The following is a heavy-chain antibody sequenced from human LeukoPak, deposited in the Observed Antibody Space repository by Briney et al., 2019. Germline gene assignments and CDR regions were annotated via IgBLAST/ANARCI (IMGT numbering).Heavy chain of an antibody. CDR3: ARKAAAGNWFDP. CDR2: IYTSGST. Sequence: SETLSLTCTVPGGSISSYYWSWIRQPAGKGLEWIGRIYTSGSTNYNPSLKSRVTMSVGTSKNQFSLKLSSVTAADTAVYYCARKAAAGNWFDPWGQGTLVTVSS. J-gene: IGHJ5*02. V-gene: IGHV4-4*07. CDR1: GGSISSYY. D-gene: IGHD6-13*01.